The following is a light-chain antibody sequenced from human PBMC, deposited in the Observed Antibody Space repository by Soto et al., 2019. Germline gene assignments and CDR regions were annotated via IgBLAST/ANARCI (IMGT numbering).Light chain of an antibody. Sequence: ETVLTQSPATLSLSPGERATLSCWASQSVSSYLAWYQHKPGQAPRLLIYDASNRATGIPARFSGSGSGTDFTLTISSLEPEDFAVYYCQQRSNWPWTFGQGTKVEIK. CDR3: QQRSNWPWT. V-gene: IGKV3-11*01. J-gene: IGKJ1*01. CDR1: QSVSSY. CDR2: DAS.